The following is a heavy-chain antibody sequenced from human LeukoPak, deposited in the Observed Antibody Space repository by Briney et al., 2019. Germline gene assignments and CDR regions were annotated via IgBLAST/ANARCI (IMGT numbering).Heavy chain of an antibody. Sequence: GGSLRLSCAASGFTFSSYWMSWVRQAPGKGLEWVANINQDRSDTYYADSVKGRFTISRDNDKNSLFLQMTSLRAEDTAVYYCARVGGRYSPFGYWGQGTLVTVSS. D-gene: IGHD3-16*02. J-gene: IGHJ4*02. V-gene: IGHV3-7*01. CDR3: ARVGGRYSPFGY. CDR1: GFTFSSYW. CDR2: INQDRSDT.